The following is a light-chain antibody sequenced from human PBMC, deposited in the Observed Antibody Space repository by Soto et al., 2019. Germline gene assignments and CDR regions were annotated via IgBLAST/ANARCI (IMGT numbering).Light chain of an antibody. V-gene: IGKV1-5*03. J-gene: IGKJ2*02. Sequence: DVQMTQSPSTLSASVGDRVTITCRASQNIDRWLAWYQQKPGKAPQLLIYKASTLQSGVPSRFGGSGSGTEFTLTISSLQADDFTTYYCQQYTSYCTFGQGTKVDIK. CDR2: KAS. CDR1: QNIDRW. CDR3: QQYTSYCT.